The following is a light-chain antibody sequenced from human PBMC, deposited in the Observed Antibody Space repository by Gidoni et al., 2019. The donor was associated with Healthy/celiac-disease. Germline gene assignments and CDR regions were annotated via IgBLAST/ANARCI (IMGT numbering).Light chain of an antibody. CDR1: SSDVGGYNY. CDR2: DVR. Sequence: QSALTQTRSVSGSPGQSVTISCTATSSDVGGYNYVSWYQQHPGKAPKLMIYDVRKRPSGFPDRFSGSKSGNTASLTISGLQAEDEADYYCCSYAGSYTPFGTGTKVTVL. J-gene: IGLJ1*01. CDR3: CSYAGSYTP. V-gene: IGLV2-11*01.